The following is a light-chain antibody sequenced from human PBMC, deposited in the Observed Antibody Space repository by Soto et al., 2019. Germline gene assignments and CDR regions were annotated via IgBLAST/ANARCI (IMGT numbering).Light chain of an antibody. CDR1: ANIRTS. CDR3: QQRASWPPFT. J-gene: IGKJ4*01. CDR2: DAF. V-gene: IGKV3-11*01. Sequence: EVILTQFPATLSMSPGESATLSCRASANIRTSLAWYQHRPGQPPRLLIYDAFNRATGIPPRFSGGGSGSDFTLTISGLEPEDFVVYYCQQRASWPPFTFGGGIKVVIK.